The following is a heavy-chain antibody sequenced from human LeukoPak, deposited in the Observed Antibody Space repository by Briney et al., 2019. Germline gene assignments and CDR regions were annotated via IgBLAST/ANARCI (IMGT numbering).Heavy chain of an antibody. V-gene: IGHV1-69*06. D-gene: IGHD4-17*01. CDR3: ARGDYEHREINWFDP. CDR1: GGTFSSYA. CDR2: IIPIFGTA. J-gene: IGHJ5*02. Sequence: ASVKVSCKASGGTFSSYAISWVRQAPGQGLEWMGGIIPIFGTANYAQKFQGRVTITADKSTSTAYMELSSLRSEDTAVYYCARGDYEHREINWFDPWGQGTLVTVSS.